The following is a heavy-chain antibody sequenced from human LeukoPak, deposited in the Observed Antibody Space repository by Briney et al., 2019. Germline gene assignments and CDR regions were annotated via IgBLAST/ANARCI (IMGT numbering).Heavy chain of an antibody. CDR3: ARRSGGDY. Sequence: GGSLRLSCAASGSTFSSYAMSWVRQAPGKGLEWVANIKQDGSEKYYVDSVKGRFTISRDNAKNSLYLQMNSLRAEDTAVYYCARRSGGDYWGQGTLVTVSS. D-gene: IGHD3-10*01. CDR2: IKQDGSEK. J-gene: IGHJ4*02. V-gene: IGHV3-7*01. CDR1: GSTFSSYA.